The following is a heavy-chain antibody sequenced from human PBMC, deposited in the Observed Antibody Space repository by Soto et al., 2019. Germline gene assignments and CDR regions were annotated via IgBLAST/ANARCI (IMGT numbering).Heavy chain of an antibody. Sequence: GGSLRLSCAASGFTFSSYGMHWVRQAPGKGLEWGAVIWYDGSNKYYADSVKGRFTISRDNSKNTLYLQMNSLRAEDTAVYYCARDSVGRITIFGVVTYYGMDVWGQGTTVTVSS. CDR3: ARDSVGRITIFGVVTYYGMDV. V-gene: IGHV3-33*01. D-gene: IGHD3-3*01. J-gene: IGHJ6*02. CDR2: IWYDGSNK. CDR1: GFTFSSYG.